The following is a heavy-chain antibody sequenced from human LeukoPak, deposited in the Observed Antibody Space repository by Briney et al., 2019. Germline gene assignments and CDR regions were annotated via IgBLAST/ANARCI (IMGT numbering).Heavy chain of an antibody. J-gene: IGHJ4*02. Sequence: ASVKVSCKASGYTFTSYDINWVRQATGQGLEWMGWMNPNSGNTGYAQKLQGRVTMTTDTSTSTVYMELRSLRSDDTAVHYCARDEAGFGTTPLDYWGQGTLVTVSS. CDR2: MNPNSGNT. D-gene: IGHD2-8*01. CDR1: GYTFTSYD. CDR3: ARDEAGFGTTPLDY. V-gene: IGHV1-8*01.